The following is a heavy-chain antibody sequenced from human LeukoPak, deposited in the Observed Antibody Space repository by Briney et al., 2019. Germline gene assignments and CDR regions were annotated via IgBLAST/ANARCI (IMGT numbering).Heavy chain of an antibody. Sequence: PGGSLRLSCAASGFTFSSYAMRWVRQAPGKGVEGVSAISGSGGSTYYADSVKGRFTISRDNSKTTLYQQMNSLRAEDTAVYYCANLYDFWSGFPQDAFDIWGQGTMVTVSS. CDR2: ISGSGGST. V-gene: IGHV3-23*01. CDR3: ANLYDFWSGFPQDAFDI. CDR1: GFTFSSYA. J-gene: IGHJ3*02. D-gene: IGHD3-3*01.